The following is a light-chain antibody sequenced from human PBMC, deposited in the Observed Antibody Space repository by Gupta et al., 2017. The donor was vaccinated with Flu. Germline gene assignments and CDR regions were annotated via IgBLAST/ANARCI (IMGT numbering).Light chain of an antibody. V-gene: IGKV1-5*03. Sequence: DIQMTQSPSTLSASVGDRVTITCRASQSISSWLAWYQQKPGKATKILIQKASNLESGVPSRFSGSGSGTEFTLTISSLQPDDFAAYYCQQYSNSPLTFGGGTKVEIE. CDR1: QSISSW. CDR3: QQYSNSPLT. CDR2: KAS. J-gene: IGKJ4*01.